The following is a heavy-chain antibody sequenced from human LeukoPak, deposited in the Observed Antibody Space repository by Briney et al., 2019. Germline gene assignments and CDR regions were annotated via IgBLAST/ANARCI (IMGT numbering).Heavy chain of an antibody. J-gene: IGHJ5*02. Sequence: ASVKVSCKASGYTFTSYGISWVRQAPGQGLEWMGWISAYNGNTNCAQKLQGRVTMTTDTSTSTAYMELRSLRSDDTAVYYCARTVGDYYDILTGYYGNWFDPWGQGTLVTVSS. CDR2: ISAYNGNT. CDR1: GYTFTSYG. D-gene: IGHD3-9*01. CDR3: ARTVGDYYDILTGYYGNWFDP. V-gene: IGHV1-18*01.